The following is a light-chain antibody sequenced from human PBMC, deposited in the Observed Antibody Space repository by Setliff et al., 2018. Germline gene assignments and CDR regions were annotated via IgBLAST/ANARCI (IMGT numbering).Light chain of an antibody. V-gene: IGLV2-8*01. CDR1: SSDVGGYNY. CDR2: EVN. J-gene: IGLJ1*01. Sequence: QSALTQPPSASGSPGQSVTISCTGTSSDVGGYNYVSWYQQQPGKAPKLMVYEVNKRPSGVPDRFSGSKSGNTASLTVSGLQAEDEADYYCSSYAGSNIWGYGFGTGTKVTVL. CDR3: SSYAGSNIWGYG.